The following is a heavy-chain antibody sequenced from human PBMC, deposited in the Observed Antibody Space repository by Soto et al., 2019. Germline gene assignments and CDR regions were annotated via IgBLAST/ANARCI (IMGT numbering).Heavy chain of an antibody. CDR3: AKDMEMTGSCTNGLCWTLDY. V-gene: IGHV3-23*01. CDR1: GFTFSSYA. D-gene: IGHD2-8*01. J-gene: IGHJ4*02. Sequence: PGVSLRLSCAASGFTFSSYAMSWVRQAPGKGLEWVSVISGSGVSTYYADSVKGRFTISRDKSKNTLYLQMNSLRAEDTAVYFCAKDMEMTGSCTNGLCWTLDYWGPGTLVTVSS. CDR2: ISGSGVST.